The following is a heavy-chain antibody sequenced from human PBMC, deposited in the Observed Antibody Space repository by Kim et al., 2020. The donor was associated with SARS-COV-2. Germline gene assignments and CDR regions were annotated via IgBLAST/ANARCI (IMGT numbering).Heavy chain of an antibody. V-gene: IGHV1-2*02. CDR2: INPNSGGT. Sequence: ASVKVSCKASGYTFTGYYMHWVRQAPGQGLEWMGWINPNSGGTNYAQKFQGRVTMTRDTSISTAYMELSRLRSDDTAVYYCARGSRDFWSGYYLDYWGQGTLVTVSS. D-gene: IGHD3-3*01. CDR1: GYTFTGYY. CDR3: ARGSRDFWSGYYLDY. J-gene: IGHJ4*02.